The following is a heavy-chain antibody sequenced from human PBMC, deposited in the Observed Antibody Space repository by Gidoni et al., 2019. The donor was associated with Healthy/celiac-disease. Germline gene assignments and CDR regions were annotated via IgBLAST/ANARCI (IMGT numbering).Heavy chain of an antibody. CDR1: GGSFSGYY. CDR2: INHSGST. J-gene: IGHJ6*02. Sequence: QVQLQQWGAGLLKPSETLSLTCAVYGGSFSGYYWSWIRQPPGKGLEWIGEINHSGSTNYNPSLKSRVTISVDTSKNQFSLKLSSVTAADTAVYYCARGSLTGTPGGMDVWGQGTTVTVSS. V-gene: IGHV4-34*01. D-gene: IGHD1-20*01. CDR3: ARGSLTGTPGGMDV.